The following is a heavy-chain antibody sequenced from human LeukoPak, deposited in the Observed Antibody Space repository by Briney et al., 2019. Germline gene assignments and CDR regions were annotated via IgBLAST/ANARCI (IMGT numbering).Heavy chain of an antibody. V-gene: IGHV3-23*01. CDR2: ISGGGGST. J-gene: IGHJ4*02. CDR3: ARVPRWYVIDY. D-gene: IGHD4-23*01. CDR1: GFTFSSYA. Sequence: GGSLRLSCAASGFTFSSYAMNWVRQAPGKRLEWVSAISGGGGSTYYADSVKGRFTISRDNAKNSLYLQMNSLRAEDTAVYYCARVPRWYVIDYWGQGTLVTVSS.